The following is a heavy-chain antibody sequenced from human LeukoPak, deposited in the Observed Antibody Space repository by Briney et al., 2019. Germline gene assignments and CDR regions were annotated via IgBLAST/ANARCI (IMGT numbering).Heavy chain of an antibody. CDR2: ISSSSSYK. Sequence: GGSLRLSCAASGFTFSSYTMNWVRQAPGKGLEWVSSISSSSSYKYYVDSMKGRFTISRDNAKDSLYLRMNSLRAEDTAVYYCARDGYSSGADYFDYWGQGTLVTVSS. V-gene: IGHV3-21*01. J-gene: IGHJ4*02. D-gene: IGHD6-19*01. CDR3: ARDGYSSGADYFDY. CDR1: GFTFSSYT.